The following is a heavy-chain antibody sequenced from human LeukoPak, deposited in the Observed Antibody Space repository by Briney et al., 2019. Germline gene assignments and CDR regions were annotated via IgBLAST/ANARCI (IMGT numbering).Heavy chain of an antibody. CDR3: ARQNPSSRFYYYYYGMDV. Sequence: SGTLSLTCAVSGGSIGSSNGGSWVRQPPGKGLDWIGEIHHSGSTNYNPSLKSRVTTSVDKSKNQFSLKLSSVTAADTAVYYCARQNPSSRFYYYYYGMDVWGQGTTVTVSS. CDR1: GGSIGSSNG. CDR2: IHHSGST. D-gene: IGHD6-13*01. J-gene: IGHJ6*02. V-gene: IGHV4-4*02.